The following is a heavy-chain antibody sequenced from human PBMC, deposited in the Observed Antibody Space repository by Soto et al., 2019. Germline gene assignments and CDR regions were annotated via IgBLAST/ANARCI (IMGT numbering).Heavy chain of an antibody. Sequence: QVQLVQSEAEVKKPGSAVKVSCKTSGGTFSSYAFSWVRQAPGQGLECMGRIIPILGTSNYAQKFQGRVTITADESTSTAYMDLSSLRSEDTAVYYCARDGAKREIAGAYYFDFWGQGTLVTVSS. CDR2: IIPILGTS. J-gene: IGHJ4*02. V-gene: IGHV1-69*18. D-gene: IGHD6-19*01. CDR1: GGTFSSYA. CDR3: ARDGAKREIAGAYYFDF.